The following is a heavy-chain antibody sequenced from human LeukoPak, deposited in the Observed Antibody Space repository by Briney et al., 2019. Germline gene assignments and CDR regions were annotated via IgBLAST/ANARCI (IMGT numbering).Heavy chain of an antibody. CDR3: ARSPHGGYGNY. J-gene: IGHJ4*02. V-gene: IGHV3-74*01. CDR2: INGDATST. Sequence: GGSLRLSCVASGFTFSSYWMHWVRQVPGKGLVWVSRINGDATSTAYADSVKGRFTISRDNAKNTLYLQMNSLRAEDTAVYYCARSPHGGYGNYWGQGTLVTVSS. CDR1: GFTFSSYW. D-gene: IGHD4-23*01.